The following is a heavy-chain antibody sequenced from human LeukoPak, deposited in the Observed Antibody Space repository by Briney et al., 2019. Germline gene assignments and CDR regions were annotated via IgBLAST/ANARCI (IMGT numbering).Heavy chain of an antibody. J-gene: IGHJ4*02. Sequence: NSGGSLRLSCAASGFTFSDYYMSWIRQAPGKGLEWVSYISSSGSTIYYADSVKGRFTISRDNAKNTLYLQVNSLRAEDTAVYYCARRVVLRYFDWLDYWGQGTLVTVSS. V-gene: IGHV3-11*04. CDR1: GFTFSDYY. CDR3: ARRVVLRYFDWLDY. D-gene: IGHD3-9*01. CDR2: ISSSGSTI.